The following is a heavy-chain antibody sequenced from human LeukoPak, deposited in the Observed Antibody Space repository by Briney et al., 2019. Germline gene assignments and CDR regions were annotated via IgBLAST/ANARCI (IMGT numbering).Heavy chain of an antibody. Sequence: SETLSLTCTVSGGSISSNTNYWGWIRQSPGTGLEWIGSIYYSGSTYYNPSLKSRVTISVDTSKNQFSLKLSSVTAADTAVYYCAIAAADRPVSTGPGIFDYWGQGTLVTVSS. CDR1: GGSISSNTNY. CDR3: AIAAADRPVSTGPGIFDY. D-gene: IGHD6-25*01. V-gene: IGHV4-39*07. CDR2: IYYSGST. J-gene: IGHJ4*02.